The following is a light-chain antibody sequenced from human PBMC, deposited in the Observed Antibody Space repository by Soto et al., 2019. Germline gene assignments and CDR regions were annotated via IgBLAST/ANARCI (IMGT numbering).Light chain of an antibody. J-gene: IGKJ4*01. CDR1: QSVTYN. CDR2: GAS. V-gene: IGKV3-15*01. Sequence: EIVVAQSPPTPSVSPGERATLSCRASQSVTYNLAWYQQTPGQAHRLLIYGASTRATGIQARFSGSGSGTEFTLTIRSLEPEDFAVYYCNQRSSWPLTFGGGTKVDIK. CDR3: NQRSSWPLT.